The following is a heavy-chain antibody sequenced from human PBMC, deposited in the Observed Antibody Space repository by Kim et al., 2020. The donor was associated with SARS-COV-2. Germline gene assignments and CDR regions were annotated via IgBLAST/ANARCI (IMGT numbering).Heavy chain of an antibody. J-gene: IGHJ4*02. Sequence: AQKFQGRVTITADKSTSTAYMELSSLRSEDTAVYYCARVRYFDRHYYFDYWGQGTLVTVSS. D-gene: IGHD3-9*01. V-gene: IGHV1-69*04. CDR3: ARVRYFDRHYYFDY.